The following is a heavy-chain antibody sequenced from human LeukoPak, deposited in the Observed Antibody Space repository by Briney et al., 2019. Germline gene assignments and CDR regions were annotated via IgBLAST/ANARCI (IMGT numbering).Heavy chain of an antibody. J-gene: IGHJ4*02. V-gene: IGHV3-48*03. CDR1: GFTFSNYN. CDR3: ASDAPYFGGNTHFDY. CDR2: ISSSGDTI. Sequence: GGSLRLSCTASGFTFSNYNMNCVRQAPEKGLEWVSYISSSGDTIYYADSMKGRFTISRDNAKNSLFLQMSSLRADDTAVYYCASDAPYFGGNTHFDYWGQGTLVTVSS. D-gene: IGHD2-21*01.